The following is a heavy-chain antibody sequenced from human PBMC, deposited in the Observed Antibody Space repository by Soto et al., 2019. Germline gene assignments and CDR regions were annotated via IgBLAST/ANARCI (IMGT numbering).Heavy chain of an antibody. CDR1: GGSFSGYY. V-gene: IGHV4-34*01. CDR2: INHSGST. Sequence: SETLSLTCAVYGGSFSGYYWSWIRQPPGKGLEWIGEINHSGSTNYNPSLKSRVTISVDTSKNQFSLKLSSVTAADTAVYYCARGHRLRYFDWLLIWYFDYWGQGTLVT. CDR3: ARGHRLRYFDWLLIWYFDY. J-gene: IGHJ4*02. D-gene: IGHD3-9*01.